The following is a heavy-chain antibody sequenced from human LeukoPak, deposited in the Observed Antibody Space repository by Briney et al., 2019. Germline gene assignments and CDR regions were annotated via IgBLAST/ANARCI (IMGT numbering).Heavy chain of an antibody. D-gene: IGHD6-19*01. Sequence: ASVKVSCKASGYTFANYGISWLRQAPGQGLEWMGWTSAYNGDTIYAQKLQGRVSMTTDTSTSTAYMELRSLRSDDTAVYYRARDPRPYSSGSNWFDPWGQGTMVTVSS. CDR2: TSAYNGDT. J-gene: IGHJ5*02. V-gene: IGHV1-18*01. CDR1: GYTFANYG. CDR3: ARDPRPYSSGSNWFDP.